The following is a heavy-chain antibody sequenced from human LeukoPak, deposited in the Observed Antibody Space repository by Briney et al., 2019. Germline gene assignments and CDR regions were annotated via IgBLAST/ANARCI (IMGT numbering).Heavy chain of an antibody. CDR3: ARDRPGGGDDAFDI. V-gene: IGHV3-66*01. J-gene: IGHJ3*02. Sequence: PGGSLRLSCAASGFXVSTNYINWVRQAPGKGLEWVSVLYTGGTTYYADSVKGRFTISRDNSKNTLYLQMNSLRAEDTAVYYCARDRPGGGDDAFDIWGQGTMVTVSS. D-gene: IGHD4-17*01. CDR2: LYTGGTT. CDR1: GFXVSTNY.